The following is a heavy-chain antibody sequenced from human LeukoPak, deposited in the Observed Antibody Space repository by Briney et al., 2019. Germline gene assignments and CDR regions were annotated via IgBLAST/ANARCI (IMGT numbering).Heavy chain of an antibody. CDR3: ARQGYDSSGPYGFDI. J-gene: IGHJ3*02. Sequence: GESLKISCKGSGYSFISYYIGWVRQMPGKGLEWMGIIYPGDSDTRYSPSFQGQVTISADKSISTAYLQWSSLKASDTAIYYCARQGYDSSGPYGFDIWGQGTIVTVSS. CDR2: IYPGDSDT. D-gene: IGHD3-22*01. V-gene: IGHV5-51*01. CDR1: GYSFISYY.